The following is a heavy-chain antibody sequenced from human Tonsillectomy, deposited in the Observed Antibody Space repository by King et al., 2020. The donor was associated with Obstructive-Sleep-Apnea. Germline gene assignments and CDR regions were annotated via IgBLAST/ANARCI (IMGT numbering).Heavy chain of an antibody. CDR2: ISAGDGNT. J-gene: IGHJ4*02. D-gene: IGHD6-6*01. V-gene: IGHV1-3*01. CDR3: ARVPWSNSFGPFDY. Sequence: QVQLVQSGAEVKKPGASVTVSCKASGYTFTNYAIHWVRQAPGQRLEWMGWISAGDGNTKYSQEFQARVTITRDTSASTAYMQLSSLRSEDTAVYYCARVPWSNSFGPFDYWGQGTLVTVSS. CDR1: GYTFTNYA.